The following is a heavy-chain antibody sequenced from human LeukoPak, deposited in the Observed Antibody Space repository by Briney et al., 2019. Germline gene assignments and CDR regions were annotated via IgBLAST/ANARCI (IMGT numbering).Heavy chain of an antibody. J-gene: IGHJ3*02. Sequence: ASVKVSCKASGGTFSSYAISWVRQAHGQGLEWMGGIVPIFGTANYAQKFQGRVTITADKSTSTAYMELSSLRSEDTAVYYCAAGYSSSLAAFDIWGQGTMVTVSS. CDR3: AAGYSSSLAAFDI. CDR1: GGTFSSYA. V-gene: IGHV1-69*06. CDR2: IVPIFGTA. D-gene: IGHD6-13*01.